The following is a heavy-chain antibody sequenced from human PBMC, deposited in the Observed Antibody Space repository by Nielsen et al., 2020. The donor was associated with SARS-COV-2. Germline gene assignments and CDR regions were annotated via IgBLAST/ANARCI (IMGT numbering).Heavy chain of an antibody. CDR1: GFTFDNYA. Sequence: GESLKISCAASGFTFDNYAMTWVRQAPGKGLEWVSVIKRSGGSTYYADSVKGRFTISRDNAKNTLYLQMNSLGVDDTAMYYCARGGAAAVIDNWGQGTLVTVSS. CDR2: IKRSGGST. CDR3: ARGGAAAVIDN. J-gene: IGHJ4*02. V-gene: IGHV3-23*05. D-gene: IGHD6-13*01.